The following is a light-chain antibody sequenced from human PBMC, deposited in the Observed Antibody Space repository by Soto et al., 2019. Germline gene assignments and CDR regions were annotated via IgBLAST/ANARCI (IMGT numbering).Light chain of an antibody. Sequence: QSVLAQPPSASGTPGQRVTISCSGSSSNIGSNTVNWYQQLPGTAPKLLIYSNNQRPSGVPDRFSGSKSGTSASLAISGLQSEDEADYYCAARDVSLNGNYVVGTGTKVTVL. J-gene: IGLJ1*01. CDR2: SNN. CDR1: SSNIGSNT. V-gene: IGLV1-44*01. CDR3: AARDVSLNGNYV.